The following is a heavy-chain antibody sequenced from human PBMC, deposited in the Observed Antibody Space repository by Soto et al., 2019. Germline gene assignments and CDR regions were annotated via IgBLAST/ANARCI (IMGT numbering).Heavy chain of an antibody. D-gene: IGHD1-26*01. CDR2: ISGDGGAT. V-gene: IGHV3-23*01. CDR3: ARDGTGVSFDI. J-gene: IGHJ3*02. CDR1: GLTFSTYA. Sequence: DVQLLESGGGLVQSGGSLRLSCAASGLTFSTYAMSWFRQAPGKGLEWVSAISGDGGATFYADSVEGRFTISRDNSKNTRFLQMNNLRAEDTAIYYCARDGTGVSFDIWGQGTMVTVSP.